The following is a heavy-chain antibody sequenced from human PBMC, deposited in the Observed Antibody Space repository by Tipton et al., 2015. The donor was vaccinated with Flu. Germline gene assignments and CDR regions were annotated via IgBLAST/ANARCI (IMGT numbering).Heavy chain of an antibody. D-gene: IGHD6-13*01. J-gene: IGHJ6*02. CDR2: IYYSGST. Sequence: TLSLTCTVSGGSISSSSYYWGWIRQPPGKGLEWIGSIYYSGSTYYNPSLKSRVTISVDTSKNQFSLKLSSVTAADTAVYYCARLKGKTGYSSSWYGYYYYYGMDVWGQGTTVTVSS. CDR1: GGSISSSSYY. CDR3: ARLKGKTGYSSSWYGYYYYYGMDV. V-gene: IGHV4-39*01.